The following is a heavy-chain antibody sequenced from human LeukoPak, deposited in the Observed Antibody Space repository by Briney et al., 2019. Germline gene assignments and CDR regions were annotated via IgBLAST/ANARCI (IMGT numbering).Heavy chain of an antibody. D-gene: IGHD3-22*01. J-gene: IGHJ4*02. CDR1: GYTFTSNY. CDR2: IYPRDGST. V-gene: IGHV1-46*01. CDR3: ARGSGETGGYYYVY. Sequence: GASVKVSCKASGYTFTSNYIHWVRQAPGQGLEWMGMIYPRDGSTSYAQKFQGRVTITADESTRTAYMELRTLRSEDTAIYYCARGSGETGGYYYVYWGRGTPVTVSS.